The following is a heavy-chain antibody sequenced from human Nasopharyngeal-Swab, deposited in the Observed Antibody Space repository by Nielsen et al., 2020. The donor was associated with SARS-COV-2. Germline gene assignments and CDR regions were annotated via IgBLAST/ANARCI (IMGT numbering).Heavy chain of an antibody. V-gene: IGHV3-9*01. CDR2: VNWNSAAI. CDR3: AKDVNSALVSGYGMDV. CDR1: GFTFADYA. Sequence: LSLTCAASGFTFADYAMHWVRQPPGKGLEWVSGVNWNSAAIHYADSVKGRFTISRDNAKNSLYLQMNSLRSEDTALYYCAKDVNSALVSGYGMDVWGRGTTVTVSS. D-gene: IGHD5-18*01. J-gene: IGHJ6*02.